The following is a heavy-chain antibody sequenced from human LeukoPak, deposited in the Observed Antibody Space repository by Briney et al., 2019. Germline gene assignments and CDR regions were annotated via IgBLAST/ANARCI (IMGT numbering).Heavy chain of an antibody. D-gene: IGHD2-15*01. CDR3: ASLLSPGWFDP. CDR2: ISTSGST. V-gene: IGHV4-4*07. J-gene: IGHJ5*02. CDR1: GGSISSYY. Sequence: SETLSLTCTVSGGSISSYYWSWIRQPAGKGLESNGHISTSGSTSYNPSLKSRVTMSVDTAKNQFSLKLSSVTAADTAVYYCASLLSPGWFDPWGQGTLVTVSS.